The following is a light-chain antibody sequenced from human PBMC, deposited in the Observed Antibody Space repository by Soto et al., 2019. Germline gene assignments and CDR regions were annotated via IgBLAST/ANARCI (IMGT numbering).Light chain of an antibody. V-gene: IGLV4-69*01. CDR2: VNGDGSH. J-gene: IGLJ2*01. CDR3: QTWGSVVRV. CDR1: SGHSSYA. Sequence: QSVLTQPPSASASLGASVKLTCTLSSGHSSYAIAWHQQQPEKGPRYLMKVNGDGSHTKGDGIPDRFSGSSSGAERYLTISSLQSEDEADYYCQTWGSVVRVFGGGTKVTVL.